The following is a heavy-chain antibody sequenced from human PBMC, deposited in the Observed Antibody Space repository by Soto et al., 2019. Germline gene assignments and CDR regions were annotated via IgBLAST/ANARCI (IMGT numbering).Heavy chain of an antibody. J-gene: IGHJ4*02. CDR3: AKGGTWFGELYHY. V-gene: IGHV3-9*01. Sequence: PGGSLRLSCAASGFTFDDYAMHWVRQAPGKGLEWVSGISWNSGSIGYADSVKGRFTISRDNAKNSLYLQMNSLRAEDTALYYCAKGGTWFGELYHYWGQGTLVTVSS. CDR1: GFTFDDYA. CDR2: ISWNSGSI. D-gene: IGHD3-10*01.